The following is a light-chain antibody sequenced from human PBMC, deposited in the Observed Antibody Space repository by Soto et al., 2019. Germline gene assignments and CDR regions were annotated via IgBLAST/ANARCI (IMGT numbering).Light chain of an antibody. CDR3: QQYNNWPRAT. CDR2: RAS. J-gene: IGKJ4*01. CDR1: QNINSN. V-gene: IGKV3-15*01. Sequence: EIVMTQSLATLSLSPGERATLTCRASQNINSNLAWYQQKPGQAPRLFIFRASSRATGIPARFSGSGSGTEYNLTISSLQSEDFAVYYCQQYNNWPRATFGGGTKVETK.